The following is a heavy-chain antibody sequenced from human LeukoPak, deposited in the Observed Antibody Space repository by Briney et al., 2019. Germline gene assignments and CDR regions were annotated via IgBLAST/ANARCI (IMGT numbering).Heavy chain of an antibody. CDR1: GGSISSGGYS. CDR3: ARGKYSSSWYDYFDY. CDR2: IYHSGST. V-gene: IGHV4-30-2*01. Sequence: PSQTLSLTCAVSGGSISSGGYSWSWVRQPPGKGLEWIGYIYHSGSTYYNPSLKSRVTISVDRSKNQFSLKLSSVTAADTAVYYCARGKYSSSWYDYFDYWGQGTLVTVSS. D-gene: IGHD6-13*01. J-gene: IGHJ4*02.